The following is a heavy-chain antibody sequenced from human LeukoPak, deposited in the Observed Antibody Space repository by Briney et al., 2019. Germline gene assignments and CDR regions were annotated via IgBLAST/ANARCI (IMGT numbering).Heavy chain of an antibody. CDR3: LAAGGTGY. CDR2: ISWNSGSI. CDR1: GFTFSSYA. Sequence: GGSLRLSCAASGFTFSSYAMSWVRQAPGKGLEWVSGISWNSGSIGYADSVKGRFTISRDNAKNSLYLQMNSLRAEDTALYYCLAAGGTGYWGQGTLVTVSS. V-gene: IGHV3-9*01. J-gene: IGHJ4*02. D-gene: IGHD6-13*01.